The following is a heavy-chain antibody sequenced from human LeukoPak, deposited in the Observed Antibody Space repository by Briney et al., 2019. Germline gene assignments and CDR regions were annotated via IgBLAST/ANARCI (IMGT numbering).Heavy chain of an antibody. V-gene: IGHV3-30*18. CDR2: ISYDGSNK. CDR3: AKALRGYLGFDY. Sequence: GRSLRLSCAASGFTFSSYGMHWVRQAPGKGLEWVAVISYDGSNKYYADSVKGRFTISRDNSTKTLYLQMHSLRAEDTAVYYCAKALRGYLGFDYWGQGTLVTVSS. CDR1: GFTFSSYG. J-gene: IGHJ4*02. D-gene: IGHD7-27*01.